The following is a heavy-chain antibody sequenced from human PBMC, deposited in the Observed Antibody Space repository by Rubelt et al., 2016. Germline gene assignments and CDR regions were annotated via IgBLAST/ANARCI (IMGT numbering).Heavy chain of an antibody. Sequence: VQLVESGGGVVQPGGSLRLSCAGSGFTFSSHWMHWVRQAPGKGLEWVSRISGDGSSAYYADSVKGRFTIPRDNAKNTLYLQLNSLRAEDTAVYYCARPHSSSWYCVDYWGQGALLTVSS. CDR2: ISGDGSSA. D-gene: IGHD6-13*01. CDR3: ARPHSSSWYCVDY. V-gene: IGHV3-74*02. J-gene: IGHJ4*02. CDR1: GFTFSSHW.